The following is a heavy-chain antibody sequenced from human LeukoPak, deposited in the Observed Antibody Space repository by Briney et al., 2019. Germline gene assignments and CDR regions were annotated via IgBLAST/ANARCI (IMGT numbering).Heavy chain of an antibody. V-gene: IGHV4-59*06. D-gene: IGHD3-10*01. CDR2: IYYSGST. J-gene: IGHJ4*02. CDR3: ARTWSYGSGSYLTFDY. CDR1: GGSISSYY. Sequence: SETLSLTCTVSGGSISSYYWSWIRQHPGKGLEWIGYIYYSGSTYYNPSLKSRVTISVDTSKNQFSLKLSSVTAADTAVYYCARTWSYGSGSYLTFDYWGQGTLVTVSS.